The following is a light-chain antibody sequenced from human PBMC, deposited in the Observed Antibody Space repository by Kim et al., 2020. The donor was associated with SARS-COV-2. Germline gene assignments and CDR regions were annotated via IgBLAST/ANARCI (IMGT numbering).Light chain of an antibody. CDR1: QSISGW. Sequence: DIQMTQSPSTLSVSVGDSVTITCRASQSISGWLAWTQHKPGKVPKVLISKASILESGVPPRFSGGVAGTEFSLTISSLQPDDSATYYCHKYKTEPWTFGRGTKVDIK. J-gene: IGKJ1*01. CDR3: HKYKTEPWT. CDR2: KAS. V-gene: IGKV1-5*03.